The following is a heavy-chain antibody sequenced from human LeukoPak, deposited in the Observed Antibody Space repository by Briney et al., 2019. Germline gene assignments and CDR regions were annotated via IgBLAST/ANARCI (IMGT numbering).Heavy chain of an antibody. CDR3: AKEGGYYGSGENWFDP. J-gene: IGHJ5*02. V-gene: IGHV3-30*02. D-gene: IGHD3-10*01. CDR2: IRYDGSNK. CDR1: GFTFSSYG. Sequence: GGSLRLSCAASGFTFSSYGMHWVRQAPGKGLEWVAFIRYDGSNKYYADSVKGRFTISRDNSKNTLYLQMNSLRAEDTAVYYCAKEGGYYGSGENWFDPWGQGTLVTVSS.